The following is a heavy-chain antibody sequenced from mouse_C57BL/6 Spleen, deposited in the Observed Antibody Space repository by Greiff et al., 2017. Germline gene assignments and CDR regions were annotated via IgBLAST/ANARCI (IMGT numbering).Heavy chain of an antibody. CDR1: GYTFTDYY. Sequence: VQVVESGAELVRPGASVKLSCKASGYTFTDYYINWVKQRPGQGLEWIARIYPGSGNTYYNEKFKGKATLTAEKSSSTAYMQLSSLTSEDSAVYFCAREDSNWYFDVWGTGTTVTVSS. V-gene: IGHV1-76*01. D-gene: IGHD2-5*01. CDR2: IYPGSGNT. CDR3: AREDSNWYFDV. J-gene: IGHJ1*03.